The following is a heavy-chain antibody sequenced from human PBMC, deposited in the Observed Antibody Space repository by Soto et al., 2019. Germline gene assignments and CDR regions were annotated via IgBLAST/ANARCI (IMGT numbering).Heavy chain of an antibody. J-gene: IGHJ4*02. CDR2: IYYSGST. CDR3: ARAPRGNYGYPSYFDY. V-gene: IGHV4-59*01. D-gene: IGHD3-10*01. Sequence: PSETLSLTCTVAGGSIRSYCWSWIRQPPGKGLEWIGYIYYSGSTNYNPSLKSRVTISVDTSKNQFSLKLSSVTAADTAVYYCARAPRGNYGYPSYFDYWGQGTLVTVSS. CDR1: GGSIRSYC.